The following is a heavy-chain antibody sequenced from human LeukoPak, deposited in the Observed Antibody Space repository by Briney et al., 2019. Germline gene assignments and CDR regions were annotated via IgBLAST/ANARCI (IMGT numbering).Heavy chain of an antibody. CDR1: GFTFSSYG. D-gene: IGHD2-2*01. CDR2: ISGMGGST. Sequence: GGPLRLSCAASGFTFSSYGMIGLRQAPGKGLEWVSAISGMGGSTYYADSVKGGFTIYRDNHKNTLYLQMNSLRAEDTAVCYCAKGYDTPYYHYYFMDVWGKGTTVSISS. CDR3: AKGYDTPYYHYYFMDV. J-gene: IGHJ6*03. V-gene: IGHV3-23*01.